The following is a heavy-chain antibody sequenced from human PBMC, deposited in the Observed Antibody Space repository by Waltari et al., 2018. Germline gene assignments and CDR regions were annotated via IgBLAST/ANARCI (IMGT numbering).Heavy chain of an antibody. CDR1: GFTLSDHY. V-gene: IGHV3-72*01. CDR2: SKNKEHSYTT. Sequence: EVQLVESGGGLVQPGGSLRLLCAASGFTLSDHYMDWVRQAPGKGLEGVGRSKNKEHSYTTDYAASVKGRFTISRDDSKNSLYLQMDSLKAEDTAVYYCATWFRGVENFWGQGTRVTVSS. CDR3: ATWFRGVENF. D-gene: IGHD3-10*01. J-gene: IGHJ4*02.